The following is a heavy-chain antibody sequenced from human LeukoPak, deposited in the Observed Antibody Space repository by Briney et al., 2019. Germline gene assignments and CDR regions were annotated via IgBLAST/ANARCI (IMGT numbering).Heavy chain of an antibody. CDR1: GYTFTSYY. J-gene: IGHJ3*02. CDR2: INPSGGST. D-gene: IGHD2-15*01. CDR3: ARGLYCSGGSCYREAFDI. V-gene: IGHV1-46*01. Sequence: ASVKVSCKASGYTFTSYYMHWGRQAPGQGLEWMGIINPSGGSTSYAQKFQGRVTTTRDTTTITVDMEQSSLREAATAVYYGARGLYCSGGSCYREAFDIWGQGTMVTVSS.